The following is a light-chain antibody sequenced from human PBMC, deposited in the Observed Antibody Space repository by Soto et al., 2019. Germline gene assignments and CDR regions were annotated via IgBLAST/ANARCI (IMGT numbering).Light chain of an antibody. J-gene: IGLJ2*01. CDR2: DVN. V-gene: IGLV2-14*01. CDR1: SSDVGSYNY. CDR3: ASYAAGGTFVV. Sequence: QSVLTQPASVSGSPGQSITISCSGSSSDVGSYNYVSWYQHFPGKAPKLIFYDVNNRPSGVSNRFSGSKSGNTASLTISGLQAEDEAEYYCASYAAGGTFVVFGGGTKLTVL.